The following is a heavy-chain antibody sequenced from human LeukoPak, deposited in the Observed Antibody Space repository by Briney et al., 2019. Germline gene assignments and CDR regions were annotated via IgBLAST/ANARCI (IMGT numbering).Heavy chain of an antibody. CDR1: GGSISSGDYY. J-gene: IGHJ4*02. V-gene: IGHV4-30-4*02. D-gene: IGHD3-10*01. Sequence: PSETLSLTCTVSGGSISSGDYYWSWIRQPPGKGLEWIGYIYYSGSTYYNPSLKSRVTISVDTSKNQFSLKLSSVTAADTAVYYCARGGHDGSGSYYIAYWGQGTLVTVSS. CDR2: IYYSGST. CDR3: ARGGHDGSGSYYIAY.